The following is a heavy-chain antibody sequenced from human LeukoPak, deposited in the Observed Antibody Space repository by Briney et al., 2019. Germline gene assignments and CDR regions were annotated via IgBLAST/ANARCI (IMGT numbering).Heavy chain of an antibody. D-gene: IGHD6-19*01. CDR2: IYYSGST. V-gene: IGHV4-30-4*01. J-gene: IGHJ4*02. CDR1: GGSISSGDYY. CDR3: ARADSSGRPFDY. Sequence: SQTLSLTCTVSGGSISSGDYYWSWIRQPPGKGLEWIGYIYYSGSTYYNPSLKSRVTISVDTSKNQFSLKLSSVTAADTAVYYCARADSSGRPFDYWGQGTLVTVSS.